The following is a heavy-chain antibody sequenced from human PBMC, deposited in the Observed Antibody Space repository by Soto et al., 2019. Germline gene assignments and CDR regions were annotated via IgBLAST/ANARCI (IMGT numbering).Heavy chain of an antibody. CDR3: ATSYGSGYRAFDY. J-gene: IGHJ4*02. CDR2: VNPILSMS. D-gene: IGHD3-10*01. Sequence: SVKVSCKAAGDTFSFYSINWVRQAPGLGLEWMGRVNPILSMSNYAQRFQGRVTMTADKSTSTAYMELSGLRSEDTAMYYCATSYGSGYRAFDYWGQGALVTVSS. V-gene: IGHV1-69*02. CDR1: GDTFSFYS.